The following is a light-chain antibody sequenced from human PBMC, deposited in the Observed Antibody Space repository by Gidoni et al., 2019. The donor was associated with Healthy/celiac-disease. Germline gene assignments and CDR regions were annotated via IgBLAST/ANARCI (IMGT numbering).Light chain of an antibody. V-gene: IGKV3-20*01. CDR1: QSVSSSY. CDR2: GAS. CDR3: QQYGSTSIT. J-gene: IGKJ5*01. Sequence: DIVLTQTPGTPSSSPGDRATLACRTSQSVSSSYLAWYQQKPGQAPRLLIYGASSRATGIPYRFSGSGSGTDFTLTISRLQPEDFAVYYCQQYGSTSITFGQGTRLEIK.